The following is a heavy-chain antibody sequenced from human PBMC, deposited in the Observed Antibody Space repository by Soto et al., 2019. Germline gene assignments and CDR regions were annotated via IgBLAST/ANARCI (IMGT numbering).Heavy chain of an antibody. CDR3: ARQQQLVPSYYYYYGMDV. J-gene: IGHJ6*02. CDR2: IYYSGST. Sequence: SETLSLTCTVSGCSISSSSYYWGWIRQPPGKGLEWIGSIYYSGSTYYNPSLKSRVTISVDTSKNQFSLKLSSVTAADTAVYYCARQQQLVPSYYYYYGMDVWGQGTTVNVSS. CDR1: GCSISSSSYY. D-gene: IGHD6-13*01. V-gene: IGHV4-39*01.